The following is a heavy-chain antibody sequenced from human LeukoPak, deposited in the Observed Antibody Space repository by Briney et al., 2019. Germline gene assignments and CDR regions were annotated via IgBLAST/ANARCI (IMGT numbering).Heavy chain of an antibody. J-gene: IGHJ3*02. CDR1: GFTFGSYD. V-gene: IGHV1-8*01. D-gene: IGHD3-22*01. CDR2: MKPNSGNT. CDR3: SGIYGSSHQNAFDI. Sequence: ASVKGSCKASGFTFGSYDINWVRQATGQGLEWMGWMKPNSGNTGYAQKLQGRVTMTRNTSIPTAYMAQSSVSSRDPALSCLSGIYGSSHQNAFDIWGQGTMVTVSS.